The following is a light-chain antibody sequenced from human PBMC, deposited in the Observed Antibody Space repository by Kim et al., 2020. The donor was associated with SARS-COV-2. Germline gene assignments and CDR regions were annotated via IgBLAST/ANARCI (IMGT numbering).Light chain of an antibody. V-gene: IGKV3-20*01. Sequence: PPGERVTLSCRARQTIDMNFLAWYQQKPGQAPRLLIYGTITRATGIPDRFRGRGSGTDFTLTISRLEPEDFAIYYCQQYETSSWTFGQGTKVDIK. J-gene: IGKJ1*01. CDR2: GTI. CDR1: QTIDMNF. CDR3: QQYETSSWT.